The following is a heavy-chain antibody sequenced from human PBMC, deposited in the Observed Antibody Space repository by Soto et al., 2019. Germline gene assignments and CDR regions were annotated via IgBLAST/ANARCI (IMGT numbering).Heavy chain of an antibody. CDR3: ARGGPVLGIAAHWFDP. CDR1: GYSFTSYW. D-gene: IGHD6-13*01. CDR2: ICPGDSDT. Sequence: PGESLKISCKGSGYSFTSYWIGWVRQMPGKGLEWMGIICPGDSDTRYSPSFQGQVTISADKSISTAYLQWSSLKASDTAMYYCARGGPVLGIAAHWFDPWGQGTLVTVSS. J-gene: IGHJ5*02. V-gene: IGHV5-51*01.